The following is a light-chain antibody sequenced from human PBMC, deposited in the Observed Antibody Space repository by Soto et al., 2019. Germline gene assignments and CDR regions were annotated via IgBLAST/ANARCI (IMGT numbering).Light chain of an antibody. CDR1: QSISTW. V-gene: IGKV1-5*01. CDR2: ETS. CDR3: QQYKGYSGT. Sequence: DIQMTQSPSTLSASVGDTVTITCRASQSISTWLAWYQQKPGKAPNLLIYETSTLKSGIPSRFSGSGSGTEFTLTISSLQHDDFATYYCQQYKGYSGTFGQGTKLEIK. J-gene: IGKJ2*01.